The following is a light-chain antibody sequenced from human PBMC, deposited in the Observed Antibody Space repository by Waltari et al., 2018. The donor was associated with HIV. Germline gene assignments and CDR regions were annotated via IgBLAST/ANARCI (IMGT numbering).Light chain of an antibody. CDR1: SSTIGKNA. J-gene: IGLJ1*01. V-gene: IGLV1-36*01. CDR2: YDD. Sequence: QSVLTQPPSVSEAPRKSVTISCSGSSSTIGKNAVNWFQQLPGKAPKLLIYYDDLLPSGVSDRFSGSKSGTSASLAISGLQSEDEADYYCATWDDSLKGYVFGAGTKVTVL. CDR3: ATWDDSLKGYV.